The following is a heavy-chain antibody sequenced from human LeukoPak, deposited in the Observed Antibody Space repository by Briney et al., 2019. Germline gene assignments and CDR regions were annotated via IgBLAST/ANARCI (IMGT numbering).Heavy chain of an antibody. CDR2: IIPIFGTA. D-gene: IGHD6-13*01. V-gene: IGHV1-69*13. J-gene: IGHJ5*02. Sequence: GASVKVSFKASGGTFSSYAISWVRQAPGQGLEWMGGIIPIFGTANYAQKFQGRVTITADESTSTAYMELSSLRSEDTAVYYCARVKSTEQQENWFDPWGQGTLVTVSS. CDR3: ARVKSTEQQENWFDP. CDR1: GGTFSSYA.